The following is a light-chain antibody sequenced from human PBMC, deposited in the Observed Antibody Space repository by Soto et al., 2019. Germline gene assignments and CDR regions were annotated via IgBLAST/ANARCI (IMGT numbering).Light chain of an antibody. CDR1: SSDVGSYNL. CDR2: EGS. V-gene: IGLV2-23*01. J-gene: IGLJ1*01. CDR3: CSYAGNSSFV. Sequence: ALTQPASVSGSPGQSITISCTGTSSDVGSYNLVSWYQQHPGTAPKLMIYEGSKWPSGVSNRFSGSKSGNTASLTISGLQAEDEADYYCCSYAGNSSFVFGTGTKITVL.